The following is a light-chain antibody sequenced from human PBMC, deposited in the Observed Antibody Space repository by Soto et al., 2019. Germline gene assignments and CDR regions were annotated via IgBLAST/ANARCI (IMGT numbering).Light chain of an antibody. CDR1: QSISDR. Sequence: DIRLTQSPSTLSASVGDRVTITCRASQSISDRLAWYQQKSGKAPRLLIYRASSLENKVPSRFSGSGSGTEFTLTISSLQSDDFATYYCQQYNLYSAITFGQGTKLEI. CDR2: RAS. V-gene: IGKV1-5*03. CDR3: QQYNLYSAIT. J-gene: IGKJ2*01.